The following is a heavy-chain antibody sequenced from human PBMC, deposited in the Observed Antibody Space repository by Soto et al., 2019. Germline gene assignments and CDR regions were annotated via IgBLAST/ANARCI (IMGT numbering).Heavy chain of an antibody. V-gene: IGHV1-69*13. Sequence: SVKVSCKASGGTFSSYAISWVRQAPGQGLEWMGGIIPIFGTANYAQKFQGRVTITADESTSTAYMELSSLRSEDTAVYYCASFDCSSTSCSLGSLDHWGQGTLVTVSS. CDR1: GGTFSSYA. J-gene: IGHJ4*02. CDR3: ASFDCSSTSCSLGSLDH. D-gene: IGHD2-2*01. CDR2: IIPIFGTA.